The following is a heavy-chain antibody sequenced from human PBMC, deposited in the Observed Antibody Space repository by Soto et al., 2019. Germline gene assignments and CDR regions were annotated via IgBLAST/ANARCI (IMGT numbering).Heavy chain of an antibody. Sequence: ASVKVSCKASGYTFTSYDINWVRQATGQGLEWRGWMNPNSGNTGYAQKFQGRVTMTRNTSISTAYMELSSLRSEDTAVYYCAIGEWNQFLREYWGQGTMVTVSS. CDR2: MNPNSGNT. V-gene: IGHV1-8*01. CDR1: GYTFTSYD. CDR3: AIGEWNQFLREY. D-gene: IGHD3-10*01. J-gene: IGHJ4*02.